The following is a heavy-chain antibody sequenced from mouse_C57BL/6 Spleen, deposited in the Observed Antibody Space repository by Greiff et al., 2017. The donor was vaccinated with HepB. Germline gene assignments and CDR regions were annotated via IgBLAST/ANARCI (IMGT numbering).Heavy chain of an antibody. CDR2: IYPGSGST. D-gene: IGHD1-1*01. J-gene: IGHJ4*01. Sequence: QVQLQQPGAELVKPGASVKMSCKASGYTFTSYWITWVKQRPGQGLEWIGDIYPGSGSTNYNEKFKSKATLTVDTSSSTAYMQLSSLTSEDSAVYYCARLGDIYYGSSYSYYYAMDYWGQGTSVTVSS. CDR3: ARLGDIYYGSSYSYYYAMDY. CDR1: GYTFTSYW. V-gene: IGHV1-55*01.